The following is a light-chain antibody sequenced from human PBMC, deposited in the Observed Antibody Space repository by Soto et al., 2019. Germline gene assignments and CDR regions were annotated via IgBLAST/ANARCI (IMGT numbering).Light chain of an antibody. J-gene: IGKJ1*01. CDR1: QSFSSY. CDR3: QQYGSSSRT. V-gene: IGKV3-20*01. Sequence: DIVLTQSPGTLSLSPGERATLSCRASQSFSSYLAWYQQKPGQAPRLLIYGASSRATGIPDRFSGSGSETDFTLTISRLEPEDFAVYYCQQYGSSSRTFGQGTKVEIK. CDR2: GAS.